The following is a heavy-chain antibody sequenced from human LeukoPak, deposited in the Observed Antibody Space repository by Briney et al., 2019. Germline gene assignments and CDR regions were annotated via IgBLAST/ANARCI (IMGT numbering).Heavy chain of an antibody. Sequence: GGSLRLSCVASGFTFSNAWMSWVRQAPGKGLEWVGRIKSKTDGGTTDYAAPVKGRFTISRDDSKNTLYLQMNSLKTEDTAMYYCTTLKWIQLERRYYFDYWGQGTLVTVSS. CDR3: TTLKWIQLERRYYFDY. J-gene: IGHJ4*02. D-gene: IGHD1-1*01. CDR1: GFTFSNAW. CDR2: IKSKTDGGTT. V-gene: IGHV3-15*01.